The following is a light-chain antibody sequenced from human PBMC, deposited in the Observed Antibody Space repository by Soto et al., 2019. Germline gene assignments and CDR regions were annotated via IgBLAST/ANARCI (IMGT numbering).Light chain of an antibody. J-gene: IGKJ4*01. CDR2: ATS. Sequence: DILMTQSPSSLSASVGDRVTITCRASQSIADNLNWYQQKPGPAPNLLIYATSSLQGGVPSRFSGSGSGTDFTLTISHLHADDFVSYFCQQSFNTPPTFGGGTKVDIK. CDR3: QQSFNTPPT. CDR1: QSIADN. V-gene: IGKV1-39*01.